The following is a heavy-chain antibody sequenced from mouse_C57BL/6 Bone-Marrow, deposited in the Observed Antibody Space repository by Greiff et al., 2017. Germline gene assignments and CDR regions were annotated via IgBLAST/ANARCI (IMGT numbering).Heavy chain of an antibody. V-gene: IGHV1-26*01. J-gene: IGHJ3*01. CDR2: INPNNGGT. CDR3: ALGLLRAY. D-gene: IGHD2-3*01. CDR1: GYTFTDYY. Sequence: EVQLQQSGPELVKPGASVKISCKASGYTFTDYYMNWVKQSHGKSLEWIGDINPNNGGTSYNQKFKGKATLTVDKSSSTAYMELRSLTSEDSAVYYCALGLLRAYWGQGTLVTVSA.